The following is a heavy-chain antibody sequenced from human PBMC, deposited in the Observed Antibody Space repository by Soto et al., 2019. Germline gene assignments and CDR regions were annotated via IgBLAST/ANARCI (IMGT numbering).Heavy chain of an antibody. CDR1: GYTFTSYG. CDR3: AREGAASSGYESEQWFDP. V-gene: IGHV1-18*01. J-gene: IGHJ5*02. Sequence: QVQLVQSGAEVKKPGASVKVSCKASGYTFTSYGISWVRQAPGQGLEWMGWISAYNGNTNYAQKLQGRGTMTTDTSTSTAYMELRSLSSDDTAVYYCAREGAASSGYESEQWFDPWGQGTLVTVSS. CDR2: ISAYNGNT. D-gene: IGHD3-22*01.